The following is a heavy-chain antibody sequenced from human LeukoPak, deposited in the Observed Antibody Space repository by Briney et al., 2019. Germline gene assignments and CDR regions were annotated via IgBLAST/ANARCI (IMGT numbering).Heavy chain of an antibody. V-gene: IGHV3-49*04. CDR3: ARSSGYYYMDV. CDR1: GFTFGDYA. J-gene: IGHJ6*03. CDR2: IRSKAYGGTT. Sequence: SLRLSCTASGFTFGDYAMSWVRQASGKGLEWVGFIRSKAYGGTTEYAASVKGRFTISRDDSKNIAYLQMNSLRAEDTAVYYCARSSGYYYMDVWGKGTTVTISS.